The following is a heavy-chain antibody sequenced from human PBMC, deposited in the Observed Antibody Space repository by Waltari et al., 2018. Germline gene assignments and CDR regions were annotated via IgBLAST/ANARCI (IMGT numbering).Heavy chain of an antibody. J-gene: IGHJ4*02. D-gene: IGHD3-3*01. V-gene: IGHV4-61*02. Sequence: QVQLQESGPGLVKPSQTLSLTCTVSGGSISSGSYYWSWIRQPAGKGLEWIGRIYTSGSTNYKPSLKSRVTISVDTSKNQFSLKLSSVTAADTAVYYCAVSYYDFWSGYSGFDYWGQGTLVTVSS. CDR3: AVSYYDFWSGYSGFDY. CDR1: GGSISSGSYY. CDR2: IYTSGST.